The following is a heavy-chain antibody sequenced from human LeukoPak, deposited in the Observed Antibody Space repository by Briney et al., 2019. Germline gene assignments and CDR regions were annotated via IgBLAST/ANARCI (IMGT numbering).Heavy chain of an antibody. J-gene: IGHJ4*02. V-gene: IGHV4-59*01. Sequence: SETLSLTCTVSGVTISNYDEIWLRQPPGKGLEWIGYIYYSGRTNYNPSLKSRVTISMDTSKKHFSLTLSSVTAADTALYYCGRGAGQLVAMAVEYWGQGTMVTVSS. CDR1: GVTISNYD. CDR2: IYYSGRT. CDR3: GRGAGQLVAMAVEY. D-gene: IGHD6-6*01.